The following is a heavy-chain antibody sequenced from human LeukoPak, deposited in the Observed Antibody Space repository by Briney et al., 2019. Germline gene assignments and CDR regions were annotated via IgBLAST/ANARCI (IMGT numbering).Heavy chain of an antibody. V-gene: IGHV4-59*12. D-gene: IGHD1-26*01. CDR1: GGSISSYY. CDR2: IYYSGST. J-gene: IGHJ4*02. Sequence: SETLSLTCTVSGGSISSYYWNWFRQPPGKGLEWIGYIYYSGSTNYNPSLKSRVTMSVDTSKNQFSLKLSSVTAADTAIYYCVKDRGSHVTDYWGQGTLVTVSS. CDR3: VKDRGSHVTDY.